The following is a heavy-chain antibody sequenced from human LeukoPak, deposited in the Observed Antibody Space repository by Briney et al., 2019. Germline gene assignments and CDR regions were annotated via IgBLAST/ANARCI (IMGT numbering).Heavy chain of an antibody. CDR1: GYTFTSYG. Sequence: ASVKVSCKASGYTFTSYGISWVQQAPGQGLEWMGWISAYNGNTNYAQKLQGRVTMTTDTSTSTAYMELRSLRSDDTAVYYCARGVFSIYGSGSYYFDYWGQGTLVTVSS. CDR2: ISAYNGNT. J-gene: IGHJ4*02. D-gene: IGHD3-10*01. V-gene: IGHV1-18*01. CDR3: ARGVFSIYGSGSYYFDY.